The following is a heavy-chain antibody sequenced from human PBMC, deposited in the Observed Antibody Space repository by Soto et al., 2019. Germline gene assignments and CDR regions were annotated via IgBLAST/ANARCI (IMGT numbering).Heavy chain of an antibody. D-gene: IGHD1-26*01. V-gene: IGHV3-23*01. CDR3: VPGSSGGVGEDR. Sequence: GGSLRLSCVASGFTFAGHAMTWVRQAPGKGLEWVSTISESGATTYYADSVKGRFTISRDNSKNTLFLQLSSLRVEDTALYYCVPGSSGGVGEDRWGQGTLVTVSS. CDR2: ISESGATT. J-gene: IGHJ5*02. CDR1: GFTFAGHA.